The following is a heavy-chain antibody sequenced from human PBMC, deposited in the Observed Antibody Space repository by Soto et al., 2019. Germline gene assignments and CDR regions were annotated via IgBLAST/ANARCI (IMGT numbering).Heavy chain of an antibody. Sequence: ASVKVSCKASGGTFSSYAISWVRQAPGQGLEWMGGIIPIFGTANYAQKFQGRVTITADESTSTAYMELSSLRSEDTAVYYCARTLLRYFDWLSLAKKYYSGMDVWGQGTTVTVSS. V-gene: IGHV1-69*13. CDR1: GGTFSSYA. CDR3: ARTLLRYFDWLSLAKKYYSGMDV. J-gene: IGHJ6*02. D-gene: IGHD3-9*01. CDR2: IIPIFGTA.